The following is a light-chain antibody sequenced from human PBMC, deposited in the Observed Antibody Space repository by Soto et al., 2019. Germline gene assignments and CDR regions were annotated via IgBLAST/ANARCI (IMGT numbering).Light chain of an antibody. CDR2: SNN. J-gene: IGLJ1*01. CDR1: SANIGSNT. V-gene: IGLV1-44*01. CDR3: SAWDDSLNGLV. Sequence: QSVLTQPPSASGTPGQMVTISCSGSSANIGSNTVNWYQQLPGTAPKLLIYSNNQRPSGVPDRFSGSKSGTSASLAISGLQSADEDDYYCSAWDDSLNGLVFGTGTKLTVL.